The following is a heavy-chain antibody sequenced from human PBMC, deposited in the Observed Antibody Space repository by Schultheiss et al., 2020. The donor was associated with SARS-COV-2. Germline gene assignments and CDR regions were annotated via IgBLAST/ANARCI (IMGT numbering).Heavy chain of an antibody. Sequence: GESLKISCAASGFTFSSYSMNWVRQAPGKGLEWVSSISSSSSYIYYADSVKGRFTISRDNAKNTLYLQMNSLRAEDTAVYYCAKAYPIVVVTATRVDAFDIWGQGTMVTVSS. J-gene: IGHJ3*02. CDR3: AKAYPIVVVTATRVDAFDI. V-gene: IGHV3-21*04. CDR2: ISSSSSYI. D-gene: IGHD2-21*02. CDR1: GFTFSSYS.